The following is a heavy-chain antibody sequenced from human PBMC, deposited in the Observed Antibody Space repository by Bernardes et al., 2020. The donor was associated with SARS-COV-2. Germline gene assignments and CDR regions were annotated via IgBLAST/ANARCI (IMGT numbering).Heavy chain of an antibody. D-gene: IGHD3-9*01. CDR2: ISSSGSTI. CDR1: GFTFSSYE. J-gene: IGHJ4*02. CDR3: AREVAVLRYFDWSGIDY. V-gene: IGHV3-48*03. Sequence: GGSLSLSCAASGFTFSSYEMNWVRQAPGKGLEWVSYISSSGSTIYYADPVKGRITISRDNAKNSLYLQMNSLRADDTAVYYCAREVAVLRYFDWSGIDYWGQGTLVTVSS.